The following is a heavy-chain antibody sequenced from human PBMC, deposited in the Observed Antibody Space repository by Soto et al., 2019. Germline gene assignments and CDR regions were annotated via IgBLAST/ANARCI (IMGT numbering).Heavy chain of an antibody. Sequence: GGSLRLSCAASGFTVSDNYVTWVRQAPGKGLEWVSVIYAGGDTFYADSVKGRFTISRDTSENMVYLQMRSLRVEDTAVYHCARGLGFCSGGACYEYWGQGTVVTVSS. D-gene: IGHD2-15*01. CDR2: IYAGGDT. V-gene: IGHV3-53*01. CDR1: GFTVSDNY. CDR3: ARGLGFCSGGACYEY. J-gene: IGHJ4*02.